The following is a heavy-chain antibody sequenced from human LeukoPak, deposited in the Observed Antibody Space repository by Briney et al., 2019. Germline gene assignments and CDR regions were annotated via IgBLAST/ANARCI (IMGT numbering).Heavy chain of an antibody. Sequence: GGSLRLSCAASGFTVSSNYLSWVRQAPGKGLEWVSTIYSDGSTYYANSVKGRLTISRDNSKNTLYLQMNSLRAEDTAVYYCVLGYCSGVSCYHDYWGQGTLVTVSS. CDR1: GFTVSSNY. D-gene: IGHD2-15*01. J-gene: IGHJ4*02. CDR2: IYSDGST. V-gene: IGHV3-53*01. CDR3: VLGYCSGVSCYHDY.